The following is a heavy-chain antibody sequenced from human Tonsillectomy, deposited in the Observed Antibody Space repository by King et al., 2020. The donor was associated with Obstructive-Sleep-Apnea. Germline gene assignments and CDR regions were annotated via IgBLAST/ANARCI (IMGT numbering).Heavy chain of an antibody. Sequence: QLVQSGGEVKNPGASVKVSCKASGYTFTSYGVTWVRQAPGQGLEWMWWTSAYNNNTNYAQKFQGRVTMTTATSTTTAYMELGSLGSDDTAVFYCARDQKGYCSGGTCSPPAYWGQGTLVTVSS. CDR3: ARDQKGYCSGGTCSPPAY. J-gene: IGHJ4*02. V-gene: IGHV1-18*04. CDR2: TSAYNNNT. CDR1: GYTFTSYG. D-gene: IGHD2-15*01.